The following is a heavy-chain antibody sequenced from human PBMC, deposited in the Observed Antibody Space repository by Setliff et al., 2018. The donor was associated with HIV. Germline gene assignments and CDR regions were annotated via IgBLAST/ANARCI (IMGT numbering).Heavy chain of an antibody. J-gene: IGHJ6*03. D-gene: IGHD6-13*01. CDR1: GFTFSTSC. V-gene: IGHV3-21*01. CDR3: ARDGYSSSWYVDSYYMDV. Sequence: GGSLRLSCAASGFTFSTSCMHWVRRAPGKGLERISSISYRSSYIYYSDSVKGRFTISRDDAENSLFLQLDSLRAEDTAVYYCARDGYSSSWYVDSYYMDVWGKGNTVTVSS. CDR2: ISYRSSYI.